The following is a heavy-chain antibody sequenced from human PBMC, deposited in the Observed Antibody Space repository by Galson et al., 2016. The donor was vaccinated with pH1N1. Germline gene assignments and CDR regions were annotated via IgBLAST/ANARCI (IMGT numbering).Heavy chain of an antibody. CDR2: IWYDGSHE. J-gene: IGHJ4*02. Sequence: SLRLSCAMSGFAFSDYGMHWVRQAPGKGLEWVALIWYDGSHEQYVDSVKGRFTISRDNSRSTLYLQMNSLRVQDTAVYYCARWARGNGGWYYYLDYWGQGTLVTVSS. V-gene: IGHV3-33*01. CDR3: ARWARGNGGWYYYLDY. D-gene: IGHD6-19*01. CDR1: GFAFSDYG.